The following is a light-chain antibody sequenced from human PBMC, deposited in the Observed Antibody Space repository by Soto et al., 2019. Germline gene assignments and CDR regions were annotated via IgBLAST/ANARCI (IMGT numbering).Light chain of an antibody. J-gene: IGLJ3*02. Sequence: QSVLTQPASVSGSPGQSITISCTGTSSDIGTYNLVSWYQQHPGKAPKLTIYEATKRPSGVSNRFSGSKSGNTASLTISGLQTEDEADYYCCSYAGGSTLVFGGGTKVTVL. V-gene: IGLV2-23*01. CDR1: SSDIGTYNL. CDR3: CSYAGGSTLV. CDR2: EAT.